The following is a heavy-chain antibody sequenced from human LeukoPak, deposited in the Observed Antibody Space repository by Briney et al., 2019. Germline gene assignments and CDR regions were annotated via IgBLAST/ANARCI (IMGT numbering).Heavy chain of an antibody. Sequence: GGSLRLSCAASGFTFSSYAMSWVRQAPGKGLEWVSAISGSGGSTYYADSVKGRFAISRDNSKNTLYLQMNSLRAEDTAVYYCAKVYGSGRIGVAGTTFFDYWGQGTLVTVSS. J-gene: IGHJ4*02. D-gene: IGHD6-19*01. V-gene: IGHV3-23*01. CDR2: ISGSGGST. CDR3: AKVYGSGRIGVAGTTFFDY. CDR1: GFTFSSYA.